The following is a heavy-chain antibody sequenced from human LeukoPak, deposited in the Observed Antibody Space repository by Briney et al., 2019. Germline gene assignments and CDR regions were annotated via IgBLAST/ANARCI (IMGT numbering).Heavy chain of an antibody. J-gene: IGHJ4*02. Sequence: SETLSLTCTVSGGSISSGGYYWSWIRQHPGKALEWIGYIYYSGSTYYNPSLKSRVTISVDTSKNQFSLKLSSVTAADTAVYYCARASRDILTGYYRTFDYWGQGTLVTVSS. V-gene: IGHV4-31*03. CDR1: GGSISSGGYY. CDR3: ARASRDILTGYYRTFDY. CDR2: IYYSGST. D-gene: IGHD3-9*01.